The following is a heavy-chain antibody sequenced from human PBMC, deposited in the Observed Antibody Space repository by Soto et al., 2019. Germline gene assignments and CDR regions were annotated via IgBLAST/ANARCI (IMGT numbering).Heavy chain of an antibody. D-gene: IGHD3-10*01. CDR1: GYNFDAFD. CDR2: MNPRTGDT. Sequence: QVQLVQSGAEVKKPGASVKVSCEASGYNFDAFDIHCVRQAAGQGLEWMGWMNPRTGDTDFAQEFQERVTLTSDTSRTTAYMEVSGLRSEDTAVYFCVRQPGGVATPGDDYWGQGTLVTVSS. CDR3: VRQPGGVATPGDDY. J-gene: IGHJ4*02. V-gene: IGHV1-8*02.